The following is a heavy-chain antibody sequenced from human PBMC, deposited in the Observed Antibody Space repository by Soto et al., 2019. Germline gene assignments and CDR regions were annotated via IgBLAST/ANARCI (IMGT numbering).Heavy chain of an antibody. J-gene: IGHJ6*03. Sequence: ASVKVSCKASGGTFSSYTISWVRQAPGQGLEWMGRIIPILGIANYAQKFQGRVTITADKSTSTAYMELSSLRSEDTAVYYCARGPHGEVELLFPDYYYYMDVWGKGTTVTVSS. CDR1: GGTFSSYT. CDR3: ARGPHGEVELLFPDYYYYMDV. V-gene: IGHV1-69*02. D-gene: IGHD1-7*01. CDR2: IIPILGIA.